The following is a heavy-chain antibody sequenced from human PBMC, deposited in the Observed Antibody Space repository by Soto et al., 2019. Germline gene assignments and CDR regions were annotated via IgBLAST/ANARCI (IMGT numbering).Heavy chain of an antibody. V-gene: IGHV4-31*03. CDR3: ARDPTV. J-gene: IGHJ4*02. CDR2: IYYSGRT. D-gene: IGHD1-26*01. CDR1: GGSISSGGYY. Sequence: QVQLQESGPRLVKPSQTLSLTCTVSGGSISSGGYYWSWIRPHPGKALEWIGYIYYSGRTYYTPSLTSRVTLEVLTSNNQFSLKLSSVTAVDAAVYDCARDPTVWGQGTLVTVSS.